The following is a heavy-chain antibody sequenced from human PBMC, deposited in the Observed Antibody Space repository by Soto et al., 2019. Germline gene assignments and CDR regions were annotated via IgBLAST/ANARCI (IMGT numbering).Heavy chain of an antibody. D-gene: IGHD3-10*01. V-gene: IGHV4-39*01. CDR1: GGSISSSSYY. CDR3: ARLPGGFGVGWMYYYYGMDV. CDR2: IYYSGST. Sequence: PSETLSLTCTVSGGSISSSSYYWGWIRQPPGKGLEWIGSIYYSGSTYYNPSLKSRVTISVDTSKNQFSLKLSSVTAADTAVYYCARLPGGFGVGWMYYYYGMDVWGQGTTVTVSS. J-gene: IGHJ6*02.